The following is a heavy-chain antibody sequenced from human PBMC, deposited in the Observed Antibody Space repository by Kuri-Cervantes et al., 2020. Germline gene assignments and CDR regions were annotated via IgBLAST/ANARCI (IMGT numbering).Heavy chain of an antibody. J-gene: IGHJ6*02. V-gene: IGHV3-30-3*01. CDR2: ISYDGSNK. Sequence: GESLKISCAASGFTFSSYAMHWVRQAPGKGLEWVAVISYDGSNKYYADSVKGRFTISRDNSKNTMYLQMNILRAEDTAVYYCARDLYGSGGYYYYGMDVWGQGTTVTVSS. D-gene: IGHD3-10*01. CDR3: ARDLYGSGGYYYYGMDV. CDR1: GFTFSSYA.